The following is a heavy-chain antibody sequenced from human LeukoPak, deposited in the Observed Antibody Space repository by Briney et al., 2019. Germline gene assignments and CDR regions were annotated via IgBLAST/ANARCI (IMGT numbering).Heavy chain of an antibody. D-gene: IGHD3-16*01. Sequence: PSETLSLTCTVSGGSISSSSYYWSWIRQPRGKGLEWIGYIYYSGSTSYNSFLKSRVTISVDTSKNQFSLKLSSVTAADTAVYYCAGLMGLRLGEGSYFDFWGQGALVTVSS. J-gene: IGHJ4*02. CDR2: IYYSGST. CDR1: GGSISSSSYY. CDR3: AGLMGLRLGEGSYFDF. V-gene: IGHV4-61*05.